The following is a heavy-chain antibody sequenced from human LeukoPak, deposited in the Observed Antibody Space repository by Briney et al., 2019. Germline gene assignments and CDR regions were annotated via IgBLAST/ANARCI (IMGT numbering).Heavy chain of an antibody. CDR2: INPSGGST. CDR1: GYTFTNYY. CDR3: ARDFMKGRRQTYANWFDP. V-gene: IGHV1-46*01. Sequence: ASVKVSCKASGYTFTNYYMHWVRQAPGQGLEWMGIINPSGGSTSYAQKFQGRVTMTRDTSTSTVYMELRSLRSEDTAAYYCARDFMKGRRQTYANWFDPWGQGTLVTVSS. J-gene: IGHJ5*02. D-gene: IGHD3-10*01.